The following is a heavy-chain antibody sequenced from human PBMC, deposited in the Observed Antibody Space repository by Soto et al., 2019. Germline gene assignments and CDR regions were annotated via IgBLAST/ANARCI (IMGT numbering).Heavy chain of an antibody. Sequence: EVQLVESGGGLVQPGGSLKLSCAASGFTFSGSAMHWVRQASGKGLEWVGRIRSKANSYATAYAASVKGRFTISRDDSQNTAYLQMNSLKTEDTAVYYCTRPGEDTARDYWGQGTLVTVSS. D-gene: IGHD5-18*01. CDR3: TRPGEDTARDY. V-gene: IGHV3-73*02. J-gene: IGHJ4*02. CDR2: IRSKANSYAT. CDR1: GFTFSGSA.